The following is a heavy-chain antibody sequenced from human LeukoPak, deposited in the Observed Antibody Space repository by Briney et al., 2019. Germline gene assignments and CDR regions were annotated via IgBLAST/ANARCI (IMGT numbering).Heavy chain of an antibody. V-gene: IGHV1-18*01. D-gene: IGHD6-13*01. J-gene: IGHJ4*02. CDR1: GYTFSHYG. CDR3: ARDDAGIAAAGY. CDR2: ISGYNGNT. Sequence: RAPVKVSCKASGYTFSHYGLTWVRQAPGQGLEWMGWISGYNGNTNYAQKLQGRVTMTTDTSTSTAYMELRSLRSDDTAVYYCARDDAGIAAAGYWGQGTLVTVS.